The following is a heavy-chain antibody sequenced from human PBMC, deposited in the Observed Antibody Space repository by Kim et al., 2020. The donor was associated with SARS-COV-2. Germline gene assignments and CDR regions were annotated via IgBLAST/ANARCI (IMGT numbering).Heavy chain of an antibody. CDR3: ARGRAGVVPAPILGIGPHYHYFIMDG. Sequence: SETLSLTCAVYGGSFSGHYWSWIRQPPGKGLEWIGEIHQSGSTNYSPSLKSRVTISVDTSKNQFSLKLSSVTAADTGFYYCARGRAGVVPAPILGIGPHYHYFIMDGWGQGDTVTGSS. CDR2: IHQSGST. CDR1: GGSFSGHY. J-gene: IGHJ6*02. V-gene: IGHV4-34*01. D-gene: IGHD2-2*02.